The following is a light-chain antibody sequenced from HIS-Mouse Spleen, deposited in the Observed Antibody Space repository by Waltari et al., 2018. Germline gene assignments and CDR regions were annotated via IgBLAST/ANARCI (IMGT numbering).Light chain of an antibody. CDR1: SRDDGGYNY. J-gene: IGLJ2*01. CDR3: SSYAGSNNLGV. Sequence: QSALTQPPSASGPPGQSVPISCTGTSRDDGGYNYLSWYQHHPGKAPKLMIYEVSKRPSGVPDRFSGSKSGNTASLTVSGLQAEDEADYYCSSYAGSNNLGVFGGGTKLTVL. V-gene: IGLV2-8*01. CDR2: EVS.